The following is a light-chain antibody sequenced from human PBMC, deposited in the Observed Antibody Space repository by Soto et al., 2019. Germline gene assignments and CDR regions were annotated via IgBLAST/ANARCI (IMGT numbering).Light chain of an antibody. CDR3: QQYNSHSLYS. CDR2: YAS. J-gene: IGKJ2*01. Sequence: DIQLTQSPSILSASVGDGVTITCRASQSVRSWLAWYQQKPGKAPNLLIYYASNLASGVPSRFSGSGSGTEYTLSISSLQPEDFATYFCQQYNSHSLYSFGQGTKVDIK. V-gene: IGKV1-5*01. CDR1: QSVRSW.